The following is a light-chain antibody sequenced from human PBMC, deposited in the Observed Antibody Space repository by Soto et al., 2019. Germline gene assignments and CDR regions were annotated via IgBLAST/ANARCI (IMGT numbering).Light chain of an antibody. V-gene: IGLV1-44*01. CDR2: TND. CDR3: ATWDDSVCG. Sequence: QSVLTQPPSASWTPGQRVTISCSGSTATIGTNTVNWFQPLPGSVPKLLIYTNDQRPSGLPDRFSGATPGTSASLAISGRQSDDGADYYCATWDDSVCGFGTGTKVP. CDR1: TATIGTNT. J-gene: IGLJ1*01.